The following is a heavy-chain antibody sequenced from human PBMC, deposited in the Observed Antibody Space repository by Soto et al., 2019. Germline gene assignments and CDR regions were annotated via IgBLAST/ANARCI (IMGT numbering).Heavy chain of an antibody. CDR3: ARGGPSSKWLDP. V-gene: IGHV4-61*08. J-gene: IGHJ5*02. Sequence: SETLSLTCTFSGGSISSGGYYLSWIRQPPGKGLEWIGYVYNSGSTNYNPSLKSRVTISIDTSKNQFSLKLTSLTATDTAVYYCARGGPSSKWLDPWGQGTLVTVSS. CDR1: GGSISSGGYY. CDR2: VYNSGST.